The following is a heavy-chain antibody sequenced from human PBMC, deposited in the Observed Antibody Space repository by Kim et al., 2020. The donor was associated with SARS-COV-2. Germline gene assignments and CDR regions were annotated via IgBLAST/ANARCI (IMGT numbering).Heavy chain of an antibody. CDR1: GFTFSSYG. J-gene: IGHJ2*01. CDR3: ARDPTSRYCSSTSCYTWYFDL. V-gene: IGHV3-33*01. D-gene: IGHD2-2*02. CDR2: IWYDGSNK. Sequence: GGSLRLSCAASGFTFSSYGMHWVRQAPGKGLEWVAVIWYDGSNKYYADSVKGRFTISRDNSKNTLYLQMNSLRAEDTAVYYCARDPTSRYCSSTSCYTWYFDLWGRGTLVTVSS.